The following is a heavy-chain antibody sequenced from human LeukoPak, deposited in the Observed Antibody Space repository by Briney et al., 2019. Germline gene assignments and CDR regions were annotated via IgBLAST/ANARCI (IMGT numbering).Heavy chain of an antibody. CDR2: FDPEDGET. CDR1: GYTLTKLS. D-gene: IGHD5-24*01. J-gene: IGHJ2*01. V-gene: IGHV1-24*01. CDR3: ARAVGDGYNSYWYFDL. Sequence: ASVKVSCKVSGYTLTKLSMHWVRQAPGKGLEWMGGFDPEDGETIYAQKFQGRVTMTEDTSTDTAYMQLSSLRSEDTAVYYCARAVGDGYNSYWYFDLWGRGTLVTVSS.